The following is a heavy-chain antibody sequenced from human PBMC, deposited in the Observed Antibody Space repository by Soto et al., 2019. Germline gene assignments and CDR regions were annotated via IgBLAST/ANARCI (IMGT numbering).Heavy chain of an antibody. V-gene: IGHV1-18*01. D-gene: IGHD3-22*01. CDR3: ARDPSYYDRSGYPFDY. J-gene: IGHJ4*02. CDR2: INTYNGNT. Sequence: QVQLVQSGAEVKKPGASVKVSCKASGYTFTSYGISWVRQAPGQGLEWMGWINTYNGNTNHARKFQGRVTLTTDTPTSTADMEVRSLRSDDTAVYYCARDPSYYDRSGYPFDYWGQGTLVIVSS. CDR1: GYTFTSYG.